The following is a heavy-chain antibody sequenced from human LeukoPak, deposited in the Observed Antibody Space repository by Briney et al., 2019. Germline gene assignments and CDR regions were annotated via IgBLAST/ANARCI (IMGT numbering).Heavy chain of an antibody. D-gene: IGHD3-22*01. CDR3: ATSTGGYSDLYFHY. J-gene: IGHJ4*02. CDR1: GYTFTAYG. V-gene: IGHV1-18*01. CDR2: ISGYNGDT. Sequence: GASVTVSCKASGYTFTAYGISWVRQAPGQGLEWMGWISGYNGDTKYAQRFEGGVTMTTDTSTTTAFMDLRSLRSDDTAVYFCATSTGGYSDLYFHYWGQGTLVSVSS.